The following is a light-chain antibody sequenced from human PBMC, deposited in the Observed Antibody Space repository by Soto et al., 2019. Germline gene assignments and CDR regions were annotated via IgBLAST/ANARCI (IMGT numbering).Light chain of an antibody. CDR2: DAS. V-gene: IGKV1-5*01. J-gene: IGKJ1*01. CDR3: QQYNSYSPWT. CDR1: QNVNKW. Sequence: DIQMTQSPSTLSASVGDRFTITCRASQNVNKWLAWFQQKPGKVPKLLIFDASTLQTGVPSRFGGGGSGTEFTLTISGLQPDDFATYYCQQYNSYSPWTFGPGTKVDIK.